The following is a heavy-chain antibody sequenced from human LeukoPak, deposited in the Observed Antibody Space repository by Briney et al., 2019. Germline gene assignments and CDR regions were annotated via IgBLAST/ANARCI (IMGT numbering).Heavy chain of an antibody. CDR1: ITFSSHA. J-gene: IGHJ6*03. CDR3: ARRSKDSSSWYEDYYYYMDV. Sequence: GSLRPSCCALGITFSSHAMGRGRPAPGEGLGWVPAISGSGGSTYYADSVKGRFTISRDNSKNTLYLQMNSLRAEDTAVYYCARRSKDSSSWYEDYYYYMDVWGKGTTVTVSS. V-gene: IGHV3-23*01. D-gene: IGHD6-13*01. CDR2: ISGSGGST.